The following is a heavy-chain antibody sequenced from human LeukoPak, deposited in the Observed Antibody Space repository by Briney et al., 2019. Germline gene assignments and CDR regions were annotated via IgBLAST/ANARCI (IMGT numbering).Heavy chain of an antibody. D-gene: IGHD5-24*01. CDR2: ISWDGGST. Sequence: GGSLRLSCAASGFTFSDYYMSWIRQAPGKGLEWVSLISWDGGSTYYADSVKGRFTISRDNSKNSLYLQMNSLRAEDTALYYCAKGEMARSLFDYWGQGTLVTVSS. CDR1: GFTFSDYY. CDR3: AKGEMARSLFDY. J-gene: IGHJ4*02. V-gene: IGHV3-43D*03.